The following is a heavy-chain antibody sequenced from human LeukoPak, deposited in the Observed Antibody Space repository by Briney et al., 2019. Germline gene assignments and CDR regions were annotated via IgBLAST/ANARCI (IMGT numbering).Heavy chain of an antibody. D-gene: IGHD3-22*01. V-gene: IGHV3-30-3*01. Sequence: GGSLRLSCAASGFTFSSYAMHWVRQAPGEGLEWVAVISYDGSNKYYADSVKGRFTISRDNSKNTLYLQMNSLRAEDTAVYYCARDPKIFTMMNAFDIWGQGTMVTVSS. J-gene: IGHJ3*02. CDR1: GFTFSSYA. CDR3: ARDPKIFTMMNAFDI. CDR2: ISYDGSNK.